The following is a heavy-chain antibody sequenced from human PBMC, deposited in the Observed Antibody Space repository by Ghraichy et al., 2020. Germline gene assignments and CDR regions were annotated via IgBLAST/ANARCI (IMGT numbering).Heavy chain of an antibody. CDR2: IRYDGSNK. Sequence: LSLTCAASGFTFSSYGMHWVRQAPGKGLEWVAFIRYDGSNKYYADSVKGRFTISRDNSKNTLYLQMNSLRAEDTAVYYCAKDLDTALAMFRDIYPDLAFDIWGQGKMVTVSS. CDR1: GFTFSSYG. CDR3: AKDLDTALAMFRDIYPDLAFDI. J-gene: IGHJ3*02. D-gene: IGHD5-18*01. V-gene: IGHV3-30*02.